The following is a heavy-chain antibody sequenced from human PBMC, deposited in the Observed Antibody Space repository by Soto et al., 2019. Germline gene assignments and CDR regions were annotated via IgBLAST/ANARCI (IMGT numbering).Heavy chain of an antibody. J-gene: IGHJ4*02. Sequence: QVQLQESGPGLVKPSETLSLTCTVSGGSISSYYWSWIRQPPGKGLEWIGYIYYSGSTNYNPSLERRVTISVDTSKTQFSLKLSSVTAADTAVYYCARRYGSGFDYWGQGTLVTVSS. CDR1: GGSISSYY. CDR3: ARRYGSGFDY. V-gene: IGHV4-59*08. D-gene: IGHD3-10*01. CDR2: IYYSGST.